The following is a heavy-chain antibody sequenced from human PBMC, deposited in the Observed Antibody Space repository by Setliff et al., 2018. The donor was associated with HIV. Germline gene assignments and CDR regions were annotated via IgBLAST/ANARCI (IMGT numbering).Heavy chain of an antibody. D-gene: IGHD6-13*01. Sequence: QPGESLKISCVASGLPFYNYWMTWLRRAPGRGLEWVANIKQDGSDMHYIESVKGRFTIFRDNAKNSVFLQMNSLRAEDTGVYYCATQTGFYNSHWYDYWGQGTMVTVSS. CDR3: ATQTGFYNSHWYDY. CDR2: IKQDGSDM. J-gene: IGHJ4*02. CDR1: GLPFYNYW. V-gene: IGHV3-7*01.